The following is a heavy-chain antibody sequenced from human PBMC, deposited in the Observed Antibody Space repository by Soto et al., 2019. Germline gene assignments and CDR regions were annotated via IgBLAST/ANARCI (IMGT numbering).Heavy chain of an antibody. J-gene: IGHJ6*03. D-gene: IGHD6-19*01. CDR3: ARVLAQWLVYPGDNYDYMDV. CDR2: IKQDGSEK. CDR1: GFTFSSYW. V-gene: IGHV3-7*01. Sequence: EVQLVESGGGLVQPGGSLRLSCAASGFTFSSYWMSWVRQAPGKGLEWVANIKQDGSEKYYVDYVKGRFTISRDNTKNSLYLQMNSLRAEDTAVYYCARVLAQWLVYPGDNYDYMDVCGKGTTVTVSS.